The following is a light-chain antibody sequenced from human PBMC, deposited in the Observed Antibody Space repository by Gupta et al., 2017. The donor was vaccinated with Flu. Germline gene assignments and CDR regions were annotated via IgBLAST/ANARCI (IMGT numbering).Light chain of an antibody. CDR3: SSFTSANTWV. V-gene: IGLV2-14*03. J-gene: IGLJ3*02. CDR1: SSDVGGFNY. CDR2: DVS. Sequence: QSALTQPASVSGSPGPSITISCTGTSSDVGGFNYVSWYQQHPGKAPKLMIYDVSDRPSGLSTRFSGSKSGNTASLTISGLQAEDEADYYCSSFTSANTWVFGGGTKLTVL.